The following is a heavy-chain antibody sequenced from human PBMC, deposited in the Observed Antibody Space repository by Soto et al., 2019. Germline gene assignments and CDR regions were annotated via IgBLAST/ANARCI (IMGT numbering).Heavy chain of an antibody. V-gene: IGHV3-21*04. CDR3: AKAPSTMVTELFDY. J-gene: IGHJ4*02. CDR1: GFTFSSYN. CDR2: ISSSSSYI. D-gene: IGHD5-18*01. Sequence: GGSLRLSCAASGFTFSSYNMNWVRQAPGKGLEWVSSISSSSSYIYYADSVKGRFTISRDNAKNSLYLQMNSLRAEDTAVYYCAKAPSTMVTELFDYWGQGTLVTVSS.